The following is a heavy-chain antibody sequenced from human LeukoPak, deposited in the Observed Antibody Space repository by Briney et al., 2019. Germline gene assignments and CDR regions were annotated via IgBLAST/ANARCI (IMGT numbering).Heavy chain of an antibody. Sequence: PGGSLRLSCAASGFTFSDYYMSWIRQAPGKGLEWVSAIYTSGDTCYADSVKGRFTISRDTSKNTLYLQINSLRVEDTAVYYCIVFGDSNHWGQGTLVTVSS. CDR3: IVFGDSNH. CDR1: GFTFSDYY. D-gene: IGHD4-17*01. CDR2: IYTSGDT. J-gene: IGHJ5*02. V-gene: IGHV3-53*01.